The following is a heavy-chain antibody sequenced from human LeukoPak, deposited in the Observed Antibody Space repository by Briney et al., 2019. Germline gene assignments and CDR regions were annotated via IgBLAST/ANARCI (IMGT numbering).Heavy chain of an antibody. V-gene: IGHV4-59*01. D-gene: IGHD6-13*01. CDR3: ARGSIAAAGRNDAFDI. CDR2: IYYSGST. Sequence: PSETLSLTCAVYGGSFSGYYWSWIRQPPGKGLEWIGYIYYSGSTNYNPSLKSRVTMSVDTSKNQFSLKLSSVTAADTAVYYCARGSIAAAGRNDAFDIWGQGTMVTVSS. J-gene: IGHJ3*02. CDR1: GGSFSGYY.